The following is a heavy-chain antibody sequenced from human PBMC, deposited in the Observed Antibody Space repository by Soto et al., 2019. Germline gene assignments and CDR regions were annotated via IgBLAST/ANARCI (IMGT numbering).Heavy chain of an antibody. D-gene: IGHD3-22*01. V-gene: IGHV1-3*01. Sequence: ASVKVSCKASGYTFTSYVMHWVRQAPGQRLEWMGWINADNGNTKYSQKFQGRVTITRDTSASTAYMELSSLRSEDTAVYYCARGNYYYDSSGYYDKFFDYWGQGSLVTVS. CDR1: GYTFTSYV. J-gene: IGHJ4*02. CDR2: INADNGNT. CDR3: ARGNYYYDSSGYYDKFFDY.